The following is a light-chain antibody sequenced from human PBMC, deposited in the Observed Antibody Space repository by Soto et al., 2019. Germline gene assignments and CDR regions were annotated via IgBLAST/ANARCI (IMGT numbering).Light chain of an antibody. CDR3: QHYGTSPPSWT. V-gene: IGKV3-20*01. CDR2: TAS. CDR1: QTVSSNY. Sequence: ETVLTQSPGTLSLSPGERATLSCRASQTVSSNYLAWYQQRPGQAPRLLIYTASTRATGVPDRFSGSGSGTDFTLTISRLEPEDFALYYCQHYGTSPPSWTFDQGTKVEIK. J-gene: IGKJ1*01.